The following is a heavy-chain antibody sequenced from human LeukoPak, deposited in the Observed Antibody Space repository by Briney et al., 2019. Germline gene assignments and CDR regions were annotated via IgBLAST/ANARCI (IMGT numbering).Heavy chain of an antibody. Sequence: GGSLRLSCAASGFTFSNYDMYWVRQAPGKGLEYVSSIYSNGGSTFYANSVKGRFTISRDNSKNTLYLQMGSLRAEDMAVYYCARPRVPWGMGTSSGSAFDNWGQGTMVTVSS. CDR3: ARPRVPWGMGTSSGSAFDN. J-gene: IGHJ3*02. V-gene: IGHV3-64*01. D-gene: IGHD3-22*01. CDR2: IYSNGGST. CDR1: GFTFSNYD.